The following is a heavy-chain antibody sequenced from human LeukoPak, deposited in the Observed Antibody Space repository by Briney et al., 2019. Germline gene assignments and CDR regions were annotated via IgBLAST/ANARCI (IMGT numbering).Heavy chain of an antibody. V-gene: IGHV4-59*08. CDR1: GGSISSYY. J-gene: IGHJ5*02. D-gene: IGHD6-13*01. Sequence: SETLSFTCTVSGGSISSYYWSWIRQPPGKGLEWIGYIYYSGSTNYNPSLKSRVTISVDTSKNQFSLKLSSVTAADTAVYYCASSYSSSWPNWFDPWGQGTLVTVSS. CDR2: IYYSGST. CDR3: ASSYSSSWPNWFDP.